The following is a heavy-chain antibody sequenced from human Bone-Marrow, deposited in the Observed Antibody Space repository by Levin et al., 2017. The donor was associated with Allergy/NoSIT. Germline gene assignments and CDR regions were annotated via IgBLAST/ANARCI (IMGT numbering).Heavy chain of an antibody. J-gene: IGHJ4*02. Sequence: SGGSLRLSCAASGFTFSSYAMHWVRQAPGKGLEWVAVISYDGSNKYYADSVKGRFTISRDNSKNTLYLQMNSLRAEDTAVYYCAREGGFYSGSYLYYFDYWGQGTLVTVSS. CDR3: AREGGFYSGSYLYYFDY. V-gene: IGHV3-30*04. CDR1: GFTFSSYA. D-gene: IGHD1-26*01. CDR2: ISYDGSNK.